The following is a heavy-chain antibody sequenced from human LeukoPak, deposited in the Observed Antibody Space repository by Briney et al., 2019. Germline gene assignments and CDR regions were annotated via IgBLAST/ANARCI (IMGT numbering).Heavy chain of an antibody. CDR2: ISGSGGST. CDR1: GFTFSSYA. V-gene: IGHV3-23*01. J-gene: IGHJ3*02. CDR3: ARLVGATSTAFDI. D-gene: IGHD1-26*01. Sequence: GGSLRLSCAASGFTFSSYAMSWVRQVPGKGLEWVSAISGSGGSTYYADSVKGRFTISRDNSKNTLYLQMNSLRAEDTALYHCARLVGATSTAFDIWGQGTMVTVSS.